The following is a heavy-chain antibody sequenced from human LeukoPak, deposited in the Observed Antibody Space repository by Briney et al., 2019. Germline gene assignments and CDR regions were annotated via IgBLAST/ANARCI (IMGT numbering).Heavy chain of an antibody. J-gene: IGHJ4*02. CDR1: GFTFSSYS. Sequence: GGSLRLSCAASGFTFSSYSMNWVRQAPGKGLEWVSSISSSSSYIYYADSVKGRFTISRDNAKNSLYLQMNSLRAEDTAVYYCARVCRGGRPVYYFDYWGQGTLVTVSS. CDR3: ARVCRGGRPVYYFDY. D-gene: IGHD3-16*01. V-gene: IGHV3-21*01. CDR2: ISSSSSYI.